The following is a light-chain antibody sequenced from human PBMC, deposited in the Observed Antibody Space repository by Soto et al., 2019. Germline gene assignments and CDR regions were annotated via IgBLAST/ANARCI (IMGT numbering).Light chain of an antibody. J-gene: IGKJ5*01. CDR3: MQGLQSTIT. CDR1: QSLVYSDGNTY. CDR2: KVS. Sequence: DVVMTQSPLSLPFTLGQPSSICCRSSQSLVYSDGNTYLNWFQQRPGQSPRRLIYKVSSRASGVPDRVSGSGSGTDFTLKIGRVEAEDVGIYYCMQGLQSTITFGQGTRLEIK. V-gene: IGKV2-30*01.